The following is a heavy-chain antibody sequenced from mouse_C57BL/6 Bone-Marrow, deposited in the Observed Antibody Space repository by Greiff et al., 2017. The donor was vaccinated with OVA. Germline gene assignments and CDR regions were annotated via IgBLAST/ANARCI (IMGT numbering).Heavy chain of an antibody. CDR1: GISITTGNYR. CDR3: ARDTYYYEAGDYAMDY. CDR2: IYYSGTI. Sequence: EVKVVESGPGLVKPSQTVFLTCTVTGISITTGNYRWSWIRQFPGNKLEWIGYIYYSGTITYNPSLTSRTTITRDTPKNQFFLEMNSLTAEDTATYYCARDTYYYEAGDYAMDYWGQGTSVTVSS. D-gene: IGHD2-10*01. J-gene: IGHJ4*01. V-gene: IGHV3-5*01.